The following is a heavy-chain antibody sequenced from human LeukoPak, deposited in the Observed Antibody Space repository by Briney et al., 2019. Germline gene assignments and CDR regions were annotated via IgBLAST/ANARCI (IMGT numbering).Heavy chain of an antibody. Sequence: SETLSLTCTVSGGSISSYYWSWIRQPAGKGLEWVGRSYTSGSTNYNPSLKSRVTMSVDTSKNQFSLKLSSATAADTAVYYCARGRLPGIAAAGNLYYYYMDVWGKGTTVTVSS. J-gene: IGHJ6*03. CDR1: GGSISSYY. CDR2: SYTSGST. V-gene: IGHV4-4*07. D-gene: IGHD6-13*01. CDR3: ARGRLPGIAAAGNLYYYYMDV.